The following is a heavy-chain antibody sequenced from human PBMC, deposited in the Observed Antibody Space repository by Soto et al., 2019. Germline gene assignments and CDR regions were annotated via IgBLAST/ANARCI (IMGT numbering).Heavy chain of an antibody. Sequence: QVQLQESGPGLVKPSETLSLTCTVSGGSIITTTYYWGWIRQPPGKGLEWIGSIYYSGNTYYNPSPKTRVTISVHTTKSQFSLKLSSVTAADTTVYSCAKVDYPCGSYRLSWFDPWGQGILVTVSS. V-gene: IGHV4-39*01. CDR1: GGSIITTTYY. J-gene: IGHJ5*02. CDR2: IYYSGNT. CDR3: AKVDYPCGSYRLSWFDP. D-gene: IGHD3-16*02.